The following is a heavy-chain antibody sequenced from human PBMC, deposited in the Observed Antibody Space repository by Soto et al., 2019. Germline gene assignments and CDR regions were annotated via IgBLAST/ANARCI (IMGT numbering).Heavy chain of an antibody. V-gene: IGHV1-18*01. CDR3: ARDRYHVLRYFDWARDAFDI. CDR1: GYTFNSYG. D-gene: IGHD3-9*01. CDR2: ISVYNGNT. Sequence: ASVKVSCKASGYTFNSYGISWVRQAPGQGLEWMGWISVYNGNTNYAQKVQGRVTMTTDTSTSTAYMELRSLRPDDTAVYYCARDRYHVLRYFDWARDAFDIWGQGTMVTVSS. J-gene: IGHJ3*02.